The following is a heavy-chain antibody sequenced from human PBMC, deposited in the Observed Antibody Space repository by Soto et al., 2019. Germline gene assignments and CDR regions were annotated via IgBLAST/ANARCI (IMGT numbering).Heavy chain of an antibody. CDR2: IWYDGSNK. Sequence: QVQLVESGGGVVQPGRSLRLSCAASGFTFSTYGLHWVRQAPGKGLEWVAVIWYDGSNKYYADSVKGRFTISRDNSKNRLYLQMNSLRAEDKAVYYCARDRVRRDLGERDYYYAMDVWGQGTTVTVSS. V-gene: IGHV3-33*01. CDR3: ARDRVRRDLGERDYYYAMDV. J-gene: IGHJ6*02. D-gene: IGHD1-1*01. CDR1: GFTFSTYG.